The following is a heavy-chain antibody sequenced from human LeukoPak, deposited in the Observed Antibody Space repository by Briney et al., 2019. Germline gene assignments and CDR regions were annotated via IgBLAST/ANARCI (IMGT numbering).Heavy chain of an antibody. V-gene: IGHV1-69*04. J-gene: IGHJ4*02. D-gene: IGHD3-22*01. Sequence: GASVKVSCKASGYTFTSYGIGWVRQAPGQGLEWMGRIIPILGIANYAQKFQGRVTITADKSTSTAYMELSSLRSEDTAVYYCARVQNKYDSSGYTLYYFDYWGQGTLVTVSS. CDR1: GYTFTSYG. CDR2: IIPILGIA. CDR3: ARVQNKYDSSGYTLYYFDY.